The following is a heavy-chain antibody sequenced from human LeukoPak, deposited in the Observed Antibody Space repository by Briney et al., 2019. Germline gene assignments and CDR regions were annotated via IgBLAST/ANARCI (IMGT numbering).Heavy chain of an antibody. V-gene: IGHV4-59*08. CDR2: IYYSGST. CDR1: GGSISSYY. J-gene: IGHJ4*02. CDR3: ARQDYGGNSEPFDY. D-gene: IGHD4-23*01. Sequence: PSETLSLTCTVSGGSISSYYWSWIRQPPGEGLEWIGYIYYSGSTNYNPSLKSRVTISVDTSKNQFSLKLSSVTAADTAVYYCARQDYGGNSEPFDYWGQGTLVTVSS.